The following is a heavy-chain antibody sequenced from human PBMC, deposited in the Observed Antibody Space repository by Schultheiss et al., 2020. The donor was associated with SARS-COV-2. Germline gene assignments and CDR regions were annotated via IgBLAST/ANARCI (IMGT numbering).Heavy chain of an antibody. J-gene: IGHJ4*02. D-gene: IGHD5-12*01. CDR3: ARGGYSGYDREYYFDY. CDR1: GFTFSSYS. Sequence: GGSLRLSCAASGFTFSSYSMNWVRQAPGKGLEWVSAISGSGGSTYYADSVKGRFTISRDNSKTSLYLQMNSLRAEDTAVYYCARGGYSGYDREYYFDYWGQGTLVTVSS. CDR2: ISGSGGST. V-gene: IGHV3-23*01.